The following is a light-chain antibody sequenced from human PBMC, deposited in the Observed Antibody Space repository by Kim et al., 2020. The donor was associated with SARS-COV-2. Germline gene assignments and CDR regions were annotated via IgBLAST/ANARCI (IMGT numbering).Light chain of an antibody. CDR1: SSNTGSNY. Sequence: GQRVTISCSGSSSNTGSNYVYWYQQLPGTAPKLLIYRNNERPSGVPDRFSGSKSGTSASLAISGLRSGDEADYYCAAWDDSLSAWVFGGGTQLTVL. CDR2: RNN. V-gene: IGLV1-47*01. CDR3: AAWDDSLSAWV. J-gene: IGLJ3*02.